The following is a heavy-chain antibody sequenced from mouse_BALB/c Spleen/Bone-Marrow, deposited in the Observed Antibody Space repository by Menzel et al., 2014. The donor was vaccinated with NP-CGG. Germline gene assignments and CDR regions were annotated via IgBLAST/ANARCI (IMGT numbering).Heavy chain of an antibody. J-gene: IGHJ3*01. Sequence: EVHLVESGAELVKPGASVKLSCTASDFNIXDTYMHWVKQRPEQGLEWIGRIDPANGNTKYDPKFQGKATITADTSSNTAYLQLSSLTSEDTAVYYCASYYYGSSSFAYWGQGTLVTVSA. D-gene: IGHD1-1*01. CDR3: ASYYYGSSSFAY. CDR2: IDPANGNT. CDR1: DFNIXDTY. V-gene: IGHV14-3*02.